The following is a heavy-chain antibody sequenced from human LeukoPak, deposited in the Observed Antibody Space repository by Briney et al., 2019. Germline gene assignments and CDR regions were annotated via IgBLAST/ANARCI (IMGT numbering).Heavy chain of an antibody. J-gene: IGHJ6*03. Sequence: ASVKVSCKASGYTFISYYIHWVRQAPGRGLEWMGIINPSGGSTSYAQKFQGRVSMTRDTSTSTVYMELSSLRSEDTAVYYCARGYSGYYYYMDVWGKGTTVTVSS. D-gene: IGHD5-12*01. V-gene: IGHV1-46*01. CDR2: INPSGGST. CDR3: ARGYSGYYYYMDV. CDR1: GYTFISYY.